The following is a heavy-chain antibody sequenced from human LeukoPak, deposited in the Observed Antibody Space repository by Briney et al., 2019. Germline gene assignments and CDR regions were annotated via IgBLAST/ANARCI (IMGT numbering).Heavy chain of an antibody. Sequence: SETLSLTCTVSGDSFSNGNYCWNWIRQHPAKGLEWLAFIQSSGTTRYNPSLKSRLIVSLDTSKNQFSLKLTAVTAADTAVYYCAGGGDSRKAGYWGRGTLITVSS. CDR1: GDSFSNGNYC. CDR2: IQSSGTT. CDR3: AGGGDSRKAGY. J-gene: IGHJ4*02. D-gene: IGHD2-21*01. V-gene: IGHV4-31*03.